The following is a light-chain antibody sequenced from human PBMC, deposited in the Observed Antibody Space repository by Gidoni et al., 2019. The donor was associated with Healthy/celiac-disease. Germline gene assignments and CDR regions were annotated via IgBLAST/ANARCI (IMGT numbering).Light chain of an antibody. CDR3: QQRHSSPLT. CDR2: AAS. Sequence: SQMTPSPSSLSASVGDRVTIICRASQSISSHLNWYQQKPGKAPNLLIYAASSLQSGVPSRFSGSGSGTDFTLTISSLEPEDFATYYCQQRHSSPLTFGQGTKVEIK. CDR1: QSISSH. V-gene: IGKV1-39*01. J-gene: IGKJ1*01.